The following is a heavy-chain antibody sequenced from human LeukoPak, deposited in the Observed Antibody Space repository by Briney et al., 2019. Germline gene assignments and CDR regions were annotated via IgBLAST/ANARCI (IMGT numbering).Heavy chain of an antibody. D-gene: IGHD5-24*01. CDR2: ISAYNGNT. Sequence: ASVKVSCKASGYTFTSYGISWVRQAPGQGLEWMGWISAYNGNTSYAQKLQGRVTMTTDTSTSTAYMELRSLRSDDTAVYYCASDGGYKFGSEIDYWGQGTLVTVSS. CDR3: ASDGGYKFGSEIDY. V-gene: IGHV1-18*01. CDR1: GYTFTSYG. J-gene: IGHJ4*02.